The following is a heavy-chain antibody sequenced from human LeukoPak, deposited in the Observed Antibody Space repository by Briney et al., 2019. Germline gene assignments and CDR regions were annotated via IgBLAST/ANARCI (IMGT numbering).Heavy chain of an antibody. CDR3: AKGSGSYLSPLYYFDY. CDR2: IRQDGSEK. Sequence: PGGSLRLSCAASGFTFSNFWMSWVRQLPGEGLEWVANIRQDGSEKYFVDSVKGRFTISRDNAQNSLYLQMNSLRAEDTAVYYCAKGSGSYLSPLYYFDYWGQGTLVTVSS. D-gene: IGHD1-26*01. J-gene: IGHJ4*02. V-gene: IGHV3-7*03. CDR1: GFTFSNFW.